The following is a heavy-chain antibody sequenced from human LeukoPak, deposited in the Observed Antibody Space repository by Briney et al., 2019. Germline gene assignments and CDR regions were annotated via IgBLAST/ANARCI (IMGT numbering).Heavy chain of an antibody. Sequence: PSETLSLTCTVSGGSISSHYWSWIRQPPGKGLEGIAYLLDSVNTKDNPSLNSRLTLSADTSKNQFSLRLSSVTAADTAVYYCATIKRGSIYGYFDFSGQGIKVTVSS. CDR3: ATIKRGSIYGYFDF. J-gene: IGHJ4*02. V-gene: IGHV4-59*11. CDR2: LLDSVNT. D-gene: IGHD5-18*01. CDR1: GGSISSHY.